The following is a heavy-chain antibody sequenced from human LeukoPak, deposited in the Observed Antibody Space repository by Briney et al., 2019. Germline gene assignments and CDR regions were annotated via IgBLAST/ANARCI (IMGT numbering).Heavy chain of an antibody. CDR3: VTNSGYDQNFDY. CDR2: IIPIFGTA. Sequence: ASVKVSCKASGGTFSSYAISWVRQPPGQGLEWMGGIIPIFGTANYAQKFQGRVTITTDESTSTAYMELSSLRSEDTAVYYCVTNSGYDQNFDYWGQGTLVTVSS. V-gene: IGHV1-69*05. D-gene: IGHD5-12*01. J-gene: IGHJ4*02. CDR1: GGTFSSYA.